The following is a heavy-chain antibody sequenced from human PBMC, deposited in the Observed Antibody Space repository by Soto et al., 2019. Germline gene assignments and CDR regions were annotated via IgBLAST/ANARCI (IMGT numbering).Heavy chain of an antibody. V-gene: IGHV1-24*01. CDR2: FDPEDGET. J-gene: IGHJ6*03. D-gene: IGHD4-4*01. CDR1: GYTLTELS. Sequence: ASVKVSCKVSGYTLTELSMHWVRQAPGKGLEWMGGFDPEDGETIHAQKFQGRVTMTEDTSTDTAYMELSSLRSEDTAVYYCATLNRSPTTVTTYYYYYYMDVWGKGTTVTVSS. CDR3: ATLNRSPTTVTTYYYYYYMDV.